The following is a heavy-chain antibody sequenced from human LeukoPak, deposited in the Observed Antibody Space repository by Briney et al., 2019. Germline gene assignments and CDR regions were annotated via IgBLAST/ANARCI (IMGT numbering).Heavy chain of an antibody. J-gene: IGHJ4*02. D-gene: IGHD1-26*01. CDR3: AKDTQWELLTYLSFFDY. V-gene: IGHV3-30*18. CDR1: GFTFSSYG. CDR2: ISYDGSNK. Sequence: GGSLRLSCAASGFTFSSYGMHWVRRAPGKGLEWVAVISYDGSNKYYADSVKGRFTISRDNSKNTLYLQMNSLRAEDTAVYYCAKDTQWELLTYLSFFDYWGQGTLVTVSS.